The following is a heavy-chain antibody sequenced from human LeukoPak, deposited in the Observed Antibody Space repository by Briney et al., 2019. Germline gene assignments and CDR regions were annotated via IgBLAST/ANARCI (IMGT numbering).Heavy chain of an antibody. CDR1: GYTFTGYY. V-gene: IGHV1-2*02. J-gene: IGHJ3*02. CDR2: INPNSGGT. D-gene: IGHD1-26*01. CDR3: ARASGRYSDAFDI. Sequence: ASVKVSCKASGYTFTGYYTHWVRQAPGQGLEWMGWINPNSGGTNYAQNFQGRVTMTRDTSISTAYMELSRLRFDDTALYYCARASGRYSDAFDIWGQGTMVTVSS.